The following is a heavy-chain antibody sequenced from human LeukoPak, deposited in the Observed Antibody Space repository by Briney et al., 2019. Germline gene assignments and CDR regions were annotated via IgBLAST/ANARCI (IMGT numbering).Heavy chain of an antibody. J-gene: IGHJ6*03. Sequence: SETLSLTCTVSGGSISSGSYYWSWIRQPAGKGLEWIGRIYTSRSTNYNPSLKSRVTISVDTSKNQFSLKLSSVTAADTAVYYRARDVTMVRGVSLNYYYYIDVWGKGTTVTISS. V-gene: IGHV4-61*02. D-gene: IGHD3-10*01. CDR3: ARDVTMVRGVSLNYYYYIDV. CDR1: GGSISSGSYY. CDR2: IYTSRST.